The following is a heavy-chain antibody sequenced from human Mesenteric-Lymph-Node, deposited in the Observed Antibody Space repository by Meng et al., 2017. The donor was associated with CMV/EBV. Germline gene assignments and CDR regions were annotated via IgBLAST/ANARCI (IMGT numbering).Heavy chain of an antibody. V-gene: IGHV3-7*01. CDR1: GFTVPSNY. Sequence: GESLKISCAASGFTVPSNYMNWVRQAPGKGLEWVANINQDGSVRYYGDSVKGRFTISRDNAKNSVYLQVNSLRAEDTTMFYCARIGYSSSSLDYWGQGALVTVSS. J-gene: IGHJ4*02. D-gene: IGHD6-6*01. CDR3: ARIGYSSSSLDY. CDR2: INQDGSVR.